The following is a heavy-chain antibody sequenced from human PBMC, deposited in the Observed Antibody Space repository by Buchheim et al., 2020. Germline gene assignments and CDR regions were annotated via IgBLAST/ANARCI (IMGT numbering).Heavy chain of an antibody. D-gene: IGHD3-10*01. V-gene: IGHV3-73*02. CDR3: TRTFSGTFDY. CDR1: GFTFSGSA. Sequence: EVQLVESGGGLVQPGGSLKLSCAASGFTFSGSAIHWVRQASGKGLEWVARIRSRNNNYATAYAPSVKGRFAIARDDSANTAYLQMNSLKTEDTAVYYCTRTFSGTFDYWGQGAL. J-gene: IGHJ4*02. CDR2: IRSRNNNYAT.